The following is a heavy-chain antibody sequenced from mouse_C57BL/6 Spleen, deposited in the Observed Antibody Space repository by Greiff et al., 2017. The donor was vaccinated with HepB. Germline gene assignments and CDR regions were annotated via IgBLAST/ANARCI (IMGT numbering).Heavy chain of an antibody. Sequence: QVQLKQPGAELVMPGASVKLSCKASGYTFTSYWMHWVKQRPGQGLEWIGEIDPSDSYTNYNQKFKGKSTLTVDKSSSTAYMQLSSLTSEDSAVYYCARRERDYAMDYWGQGTSGTGSS. CDR2: IDPSDSYT. CDR1: GYTFTSYW. V-gene: IGHV1-69*01. J-gene: IGHJ4*01. CDR3: ARRERDYAMDY.